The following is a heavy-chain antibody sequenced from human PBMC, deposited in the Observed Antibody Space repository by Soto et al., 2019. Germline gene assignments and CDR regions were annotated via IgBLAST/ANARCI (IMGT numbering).Heavy chain of an antibody. J-gene: IGHJ4*02. D-gene: IGHD2-2*02. Sequence: SETLSLTCTVSGGSISSSSYYWGWIRQPPGKGLEWIGSIYYSGSTYYNPSLKSRVTISVDTSKDQFSLKLSSVTAADTAVYYCARGNAHCSSTSSYTRSPPTFDYWGQGTLVTVSS. CDR3: ARGNAHCSSTSSYTRSPPTFDY. CDR1: GGSISSSSYY. V-gene: IGHV4-39*01. CDR2: IYYSGST.